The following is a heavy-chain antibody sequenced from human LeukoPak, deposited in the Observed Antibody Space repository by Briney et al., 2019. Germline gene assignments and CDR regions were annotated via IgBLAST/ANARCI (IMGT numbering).Heavy chain of an antibody. Sequence: SEILSLTCSVSGGSISSCYWTWIRQPPGKGLEWVGFIDSSGSTNYSPSLKSRLSLSVDTSKNQFSLRLSAVTAADTAVYFCARIKVGATVDFWGQGSLVTVSP. V-gene: IGHV4-59*01. CDR3: ARIKVGATVDF. D-gene: IGHD1-26*01. CDR1: GGSISSCY. J-gene: IGHJ4*02. CDR2: IDSSGST.